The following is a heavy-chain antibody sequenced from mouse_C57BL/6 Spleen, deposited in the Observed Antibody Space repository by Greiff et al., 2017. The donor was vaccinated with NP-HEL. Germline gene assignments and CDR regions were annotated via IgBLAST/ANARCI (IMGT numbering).Heavy chain of an antibody. CDR2: IDPSDSET. D-gene: IGHD2-4*01. CDR1: GYTFTSYW. J-gene: IGHJ4*01. Sequence: QVQLQQSGAELVRPGSSVKLSCKASGYTFTSYWMHWVKQRPIQGLEWIGNIDPSDSETHYNQKFKDKATLTVDKSSSTAYMQLSSLTSEDSAVYYCAREDYDGKGYAMDYWGQGTSVTVSS. V-gene: IGHV1-52*01. CDR3: AREDYDGKGYAMDY.